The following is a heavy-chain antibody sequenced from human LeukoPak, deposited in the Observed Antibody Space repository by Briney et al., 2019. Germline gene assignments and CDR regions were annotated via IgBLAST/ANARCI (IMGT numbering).Heavy chain of an antibody. CDR1: RGSISSYD. J-gene: IGHJ4*02. CDR2: IYYSGST. V-gene: IGHV4-59*01. D-gene: IGHD5-24*01. Sequence: SETLSLTCTASRGSISSYDWSWIRQPPGKGLEWIGYIYYSGSTNYNPSLKSRVTISVDTSKNQFSLKLSSVTAADTAVYYCARVGRDGMATMRVFDYWGQGTLVTVSS. CDR3: ARVGRDGMATMRVFDY.